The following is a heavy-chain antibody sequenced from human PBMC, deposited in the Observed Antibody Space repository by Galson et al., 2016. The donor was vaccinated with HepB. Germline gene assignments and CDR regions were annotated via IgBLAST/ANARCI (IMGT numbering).Heavy chain of an antibody. CDR2: IYHSGNT. CDR3: ARQRNDRDSYGLEY. D-gene: IGHD5-18*01. V-gene: IGHV4-4*02. CDR1: GASISSGNW. Sequence: ETLSLTCAVFGASISSGNWWSWVRQPPGKGLEWLGEIYHSGNTIYNPSLKSPVTISVDKSKNQLSLKVNSVTAADTAVYYCARQRNDRDSYGLEYWGQGTLVTVSS. J-gene: IGHJ4*02.